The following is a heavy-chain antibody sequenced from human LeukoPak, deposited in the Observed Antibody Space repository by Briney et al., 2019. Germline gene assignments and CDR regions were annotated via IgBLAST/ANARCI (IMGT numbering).Heavy chain of an antibody. V-gene: IGHV3-21*01. J-gene: IGHJ4*02. Sequence: GGSLRLSCAASGFTFSSYTMNWVRQAPGKGLEWVSSISSSSTYIYYADSVKGRFTISRDNAKNSLNLQMNSLRAEDTAVYYCARDWEGPLGYFDYWGQGTLVTVSS. CDR2: ISSSSTYI. CDR1: GFTFSSYT. D-gene: IGHD1-26*01. CDR3: ARDWEGPLGYFDY.